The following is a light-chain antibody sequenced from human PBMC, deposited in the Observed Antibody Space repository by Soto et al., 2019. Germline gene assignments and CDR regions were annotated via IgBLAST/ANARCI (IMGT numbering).Light chain of an antibody. CDR1: QSVSSSY. Sequence: IVLTRSPAILALSPGERATLSCRASQSVSSSYLAWYQQKPGQAPRLLIYGASNRATGIPDRFSGSGSGTDFTLTISRLEPEDFAVDDCQQYGSSGTVGQGTKVDIK. J-gene: IGKJ1*01. CDR3: QQYGSSGT. CDR2: GAS. V-gene: IGKV3-20*01.